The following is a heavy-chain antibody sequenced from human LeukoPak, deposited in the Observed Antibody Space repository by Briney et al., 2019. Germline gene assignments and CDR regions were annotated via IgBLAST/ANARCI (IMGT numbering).Heavy chain of an antibody. V-gene: IGHV3-23*01. D-gene: IGHD3-10*01. CDR1: GFTFSSYA. CDR3: AKGRSESARSGVDDAFDI. CDR2: ISGSGGST. J-gene: IGHJ3*02. Sequence: GGSLRLSCAASGFTFSSYAMSWVRQAPGKGLEWVSAISGSGGSTYYADSVKGRFTISRDNSKNTLYLQMNSLIAEDTAVYYCAKGRSESARSGVDDAFDIWGQGTMVTVSS.